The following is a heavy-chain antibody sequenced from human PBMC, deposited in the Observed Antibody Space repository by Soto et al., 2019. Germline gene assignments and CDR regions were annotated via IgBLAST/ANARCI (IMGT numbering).Heavy chain of an antibody. Sequence: GASVKVSCKASGGTFSSYAISWVRQAPGQGLEWMGGIIPIFGTANYAQKFQGRVTITADESTSTVYMELSSLRSEDTAVYYCARAYYDYVWGSYNIWDQGTMVTVSS. V-gene: IGHV1-69*13. J-gene: IGHJ3*02. CDR3: ARAYYDYVWGSYNI. CDR1: GGTFSSYA. D-gene: IGHD3-16*01. CDR2: IIPIFGTA.